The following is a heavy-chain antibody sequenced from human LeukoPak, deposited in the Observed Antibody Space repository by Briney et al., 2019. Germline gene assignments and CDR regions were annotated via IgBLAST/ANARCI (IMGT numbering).Heavy chain of an antibody. CDR1: GYTFTGYY. Sequence: ASVKVSCKASGYTFTGYYMHWVRQAPGQGLEWMGWINPNSGGTNYAQKFQGRVTITRNTSISTAYMELSSLRSEDTAVYYCARGAYSSSSTDYWGQGTLVTVSS. J-gene: IGHJ4*02. D-gene: IGHD6-6*01. V-gene: IGHV1-2*02. CDR3: ARGAYSSSSTDY. CDR2: INPNSGGT.